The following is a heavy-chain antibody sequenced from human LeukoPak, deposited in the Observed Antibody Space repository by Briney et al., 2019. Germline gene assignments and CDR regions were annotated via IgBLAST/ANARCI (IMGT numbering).Heavy chain of an antibody. V-gene: IGHV3-53*01. D-gene: IGHD3-22*01. J-gene: IGHJ1*01. CDR3: ARVHLGGYYYDSSGPLWFQH. CDR1: GFTVSSNY. Sequence: GGSLRLSCAASGFTVSSNYMSWVRQAPGKGLEWVSVIYSGGSTYYADSVKGRFTISRDNSKNTLYLQMNSLRAEDTAVYYCARVHLGGYYYDSSGPLWFQHWGQGTLVTVSS. CDR2: IYSGGST.